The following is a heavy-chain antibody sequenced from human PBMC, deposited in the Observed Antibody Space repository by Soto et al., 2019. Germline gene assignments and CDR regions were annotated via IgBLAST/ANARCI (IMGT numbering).Heavy chain of an antibody. CDR1: GYTFTNDD. J-gene: IGHJ4*02. CDR2: MTPSSGDT. D-gene: IGHD5-12*01. CDR3: ARGGKYGGFYDFDF. Sequence: AAVKVPCKASGYTFTNDDINWVRQAPGQGLERMGWMTPSSGDTDHAQKFQGRLTLTRDTSISTAYMELRSLTSEDTAVYYCARGGKYGGFYDFDFWGQGALVTVSS. V-gene: IGHV1-8*01.